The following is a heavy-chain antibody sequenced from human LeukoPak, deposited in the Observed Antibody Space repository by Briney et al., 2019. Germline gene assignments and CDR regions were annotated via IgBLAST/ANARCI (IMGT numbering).Heavy chain of an antibody. CDR2: ISTSGSST. Sequence: GGSLRLSCAASGFSFSDNYMSWIRQAPGKGLEWVSYISTSGSSTYYADSVKGRFTISRDNAENSLYLQMNSLRVEDTGVYYCARRSGRRYEYWGQGVLVTVSP. CDR1: GFSFSDNY. J-gene: IGHJ4*02. V-gene: IGHV3-11*04. CDR3: ARRSGRRYEY. D-gene: IGHD5-24*01.